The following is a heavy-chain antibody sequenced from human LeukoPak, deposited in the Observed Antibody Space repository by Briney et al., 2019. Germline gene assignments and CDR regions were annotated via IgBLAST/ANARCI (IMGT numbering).Heavy chain of an antibody. CDR3: AKDYDSSGNNWFDP. V-gene: IGHV3-23*01. Sequence: PGGSLRLSCAASGFIFSSYAISWVRQAPGKGLEWVSAISGSGGSTYYADSVKGRFTISRDNSKNTLYLQMNSLRAEDTAVYYCAKDYDSSGNNWFDPWGQGTLVTVSS. CDR1: GFIFSSYA. D-gene: IGHD3-22*01. J-gene: IGHJ5*02. CDR2: ISGSGGST.